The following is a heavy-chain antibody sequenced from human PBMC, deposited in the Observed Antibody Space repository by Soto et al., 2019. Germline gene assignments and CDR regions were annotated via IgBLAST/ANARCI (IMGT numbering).Heavy chain of an antibody. J-gene: IGHJ4*01. Sequence: SGGSLRLSCAASGFTFSNAWMNWVRQAPGKGLEWVGRIKSKTDGGTTDYAAPVKGRFTISRDDSKNTLYLQMNSLKTEDTAVYYCTTGYSSMIVVRFDYWGHGTLVTVSS. CDR1: GFTFSNAW. D-gene: IGHD6-13*01. CDR2: IKSKTDGGTT. V-gene: IGHV3-15*07. CDR3: TTGYSSMIVVRFDY.